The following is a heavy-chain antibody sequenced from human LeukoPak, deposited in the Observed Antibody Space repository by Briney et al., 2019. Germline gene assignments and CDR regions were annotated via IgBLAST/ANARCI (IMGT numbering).Heavy chain of an antibody. CDR2: ISGYNGHT. CDR3: ARESGPYCGGDCYFDY. D-gene: IGHD2-21*02. J-gene: IGHJ4*02. V-gene: IGHV1-18*01. Sequence: ASVKVSCKTSGYSFTSYGISWVRQAPGQGLEWMGSISGYNGHTNYAQKVQGRVTLTTDTSTSTAYMEVRSLTSDDTAVYYCARESGPYCGGDCYFDYWGQGTLVTVSS. CDR1: GYSFTSYG.